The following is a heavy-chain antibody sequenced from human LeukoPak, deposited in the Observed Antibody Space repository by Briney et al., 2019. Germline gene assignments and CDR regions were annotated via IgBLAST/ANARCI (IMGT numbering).Heavy chain of an antibody. J-gene: IGHJ6*02. CDR3: ARDQIIVATILDYYYGMDV. Sequence: GGSLRLSCAASGFTFSSYPMHWVCQAPGKGLEWVAVNKYYADSVKGRFTISRDNPKNTLYLQMNSLRAEDTAVYYCARDQIIVATILDYYYGMDVWGQGTTVTVSS. CDR1: GFTFSSYP. V-gene: IGHV3-30-3*03. CDR2: NK. D-gene: IGHD5-12*01.